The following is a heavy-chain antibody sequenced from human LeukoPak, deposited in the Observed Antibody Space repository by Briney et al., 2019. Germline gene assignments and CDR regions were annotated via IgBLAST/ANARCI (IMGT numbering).Heavy chain of an antibody. V-gene: IGHV3-7*01. CDR2: IKQDGSEK. CDR1: GFTFSSYW. CDR3: AREGKWELEYYFDY. D-gene: IGHD1-26*01. Sequence: GGSLILSCAASGFTFSSYWMSWVRQAPGKGREWVANIKQDGSEKYYVDSVKGRFTISRDNAKNSLYLQMNSLRAEDTAVYYCAREGKWELEYYFDYWGQGTLVTVSS. J-gene: IGHJ4*02.